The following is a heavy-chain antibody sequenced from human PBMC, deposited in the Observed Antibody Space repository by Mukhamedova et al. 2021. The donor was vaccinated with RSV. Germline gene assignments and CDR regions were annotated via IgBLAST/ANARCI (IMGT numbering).Heavy chain of an antibody. J-gene: IGHJ4*02. V-gene: IGHV3-30*01. CDR2: ISYDGGNE. CDR3: ARLKSVTCGEYYFDN. D-gene: IGHD2/OR15-2a*01. Sequence: RQAPGKGLEWVAAISYDGGNEFYADSVRGRFTVSRDNSKSALYLQMNSLRADDTAVDYCARLKSVTCGEYYFDNWGQGALVTVSS.